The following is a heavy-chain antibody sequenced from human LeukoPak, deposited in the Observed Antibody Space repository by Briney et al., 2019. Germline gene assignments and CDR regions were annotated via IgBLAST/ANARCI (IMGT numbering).Heavy chain of an antibody. CDR2: INAGNGNT. Sequence: ASVKASCKASGYTFTSYAMHWVRQAPGQRLEWMGWINAGNGNTKYSQKFQGRVTITRDTSASTAYMELSSLRSEDTAVYYCAREDSSSWYVGYFDYWGQGTLVTVSS. J-gene: IGHJ4*02. CDR1: GYTFTSYA. D-gene: IGHD6-13*01. V-gene: IGHV1-3*01. CDR3: AREDSSSWYVGYFDY.